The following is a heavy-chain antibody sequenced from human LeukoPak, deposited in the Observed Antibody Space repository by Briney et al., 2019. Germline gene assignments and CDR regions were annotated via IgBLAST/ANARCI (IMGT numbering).Heavy chain of an antibody. CDR1: GFTFSSYS. Sequence: WGSLRLSCAASGFTFSSYSMSWVRQAPGKGLQWVSSISSSSSDIYDADSVKGRFTISRDNAKNSLYLQMNSLRAEDTAIYYCARGDGHGSGIYSKPPFNAWGQGTLVTVSS. V-gene: IGHV3-21*01. CDR3: ARGDGHGSGIYSKPPFNA. D-gene: IGHD3-10*01. CDR2: ISSSSSDI. J-gene: IGHJ5*02.